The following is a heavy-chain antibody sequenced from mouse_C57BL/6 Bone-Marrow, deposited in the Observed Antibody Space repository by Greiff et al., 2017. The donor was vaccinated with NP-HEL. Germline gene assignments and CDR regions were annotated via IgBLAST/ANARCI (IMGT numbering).Heavy chain of an antibody. CDR2: FYPGSGSI. CDR3: ARHGDYFGSSYGYFDV. V-gene: IGHV1-62-2*01. D-gene: IGHD1-1*01. J-gene: IGHJ1*03. CDR1: GYTFTEYT. Sequence: VQLVESGAELVKPGASVKLSCKASGYTFTEYTIHWVKQRPGQGLEWIGWFYPGSGSIKYNEKFKDKATLTADKSSSTVYMDLSRLTSEDSAVYFCARHGDYFGSSYGYFDVWGTGTTVTVSS.